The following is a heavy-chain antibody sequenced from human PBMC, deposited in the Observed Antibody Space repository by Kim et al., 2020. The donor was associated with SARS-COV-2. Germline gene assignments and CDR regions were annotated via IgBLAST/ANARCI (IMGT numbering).Heavy chain of an antibody. V-gene: IGHV3-43*02. CDR1: GFTFDDYA. CDR2: ISGDGGST. Sequence: GGSLRLSCAASGFTFDDYAMHWVRQAPGKGLEWVSLISGDGGSTYYADSVKGRFTISRDNSKNSLYLQMNSLRTEDTALYYCATTANYYYYMDVWGKGTTVTVSS. J-gene: IGHJ6*03. CDR3: ATTANYYYYMDV.